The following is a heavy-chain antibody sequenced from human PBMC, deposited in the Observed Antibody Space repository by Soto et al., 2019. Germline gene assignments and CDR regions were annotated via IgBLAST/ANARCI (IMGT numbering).Heavy chain of an antibody. CDR1: GFTFSSYW. CDR3: ARVQDPYCSGGSCYSLRTPFDY. Sequence: EVQLVESGGGLVQPGGSLRISCAASGFTFSSYWMHWLRQAPGKGLVWVSRINSDGSSTSYADSVKGRFTISRDNAKNTLYLQMNSLRAEDTAVYYCARVQDPYCSGGSCYSLRTPFDYWGQGTLVTVSS. J-gene: IGHJ4*02. D-gene: IGHD2-15*01. CDR2: INSDGSST. V-gene: IGHV3-74*01.